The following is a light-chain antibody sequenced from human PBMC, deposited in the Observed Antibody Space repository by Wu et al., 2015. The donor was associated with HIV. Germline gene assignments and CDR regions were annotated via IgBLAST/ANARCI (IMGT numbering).Light chain of an antibody. CDR1: QTVTSGY. V-gene: IGKV3-20*01. CDR3: QQYSDSIRT. Sequence: EVVLTQSPGTLSLSPGERATLSCRSSQTVTSGYLAWYQQKPGQAPRLLIYGATSRAIGTPDRFSGDGSGKDFTLTISRVEPEDFAIYYCQQYSDSIRTFGQGTRVE. J-gene: IGKJ1*01. CDR2: GAT.